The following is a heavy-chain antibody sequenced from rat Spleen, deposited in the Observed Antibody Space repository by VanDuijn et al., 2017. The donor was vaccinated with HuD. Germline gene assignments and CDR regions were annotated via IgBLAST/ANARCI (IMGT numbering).Heavy chain of an antibody. CDR2: ISYDGSKT. Sequence: EVQLVESDGGLVQPGRSLKLSCAASGFTFSDFYMAWVRQAPTKGLEWVATISYDGSKTYYRDSVKGRFTISRDNAKSSLYLQMNSLKSEDTATYYCARRPLPCFDYWGQGVMVTVSS. D-gene: IGHD1-4*01. V-gene: IGHV5-29*01. J-gene: IGHJ2*01. CDR1: GFTFSDFY. CDR3: ARRPLPCFDY.